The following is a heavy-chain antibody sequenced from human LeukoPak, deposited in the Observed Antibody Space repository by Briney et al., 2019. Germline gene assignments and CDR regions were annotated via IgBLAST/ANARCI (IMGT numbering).Heavy chain of an antibody. CDR2: IIPIFGTA. J-gene: IGHJ6*03. Sequence: SVKVSCKASGGTFSSYAISWAPQAPGQGLEWMGGIIPIFGTANYAQKFQGRVTITADESTSTAYMELSSLRSEDTAVYYFATENYDFWSGYGTYYMDVWGKGTTVTVSS. CDR3: ATENYDFWSGYGTYYMDV. D-gene: IGHD3-3*01. V-gene: IGHV1-69*01. CDR1: GGTFSSYA.